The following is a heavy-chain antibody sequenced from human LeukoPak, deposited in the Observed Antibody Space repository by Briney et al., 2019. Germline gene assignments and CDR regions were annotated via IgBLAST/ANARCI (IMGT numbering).Heavy chain of an antibody. V-gene: IGHV3-15*01. CDR1: GFTFSNAW. Sequence: GGSLRLSCAASGFTFSNAWMSWVRQAPGKGLEWVGRIKSKTDGGTTDYAAPVKGRFTISRDDSKNTLYLQMNSLKTEDTAVYYCTTRAKLLWFGEQTYWGQGTLVTVSS. CDR3: TTRAKLLWFGEQTY. CDR2: IKSKTDGGTT. D-gene: IGHD3-10*01. J-gene: IGHJ4*02.